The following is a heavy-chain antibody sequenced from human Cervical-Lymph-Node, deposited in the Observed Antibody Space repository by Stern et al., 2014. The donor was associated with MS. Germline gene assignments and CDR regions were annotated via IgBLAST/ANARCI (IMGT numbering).Heavy chain of an antibody. CDR3: ARKLPPDTPMTDYYYGLDV. D-gene: IGHD5-18*01. CDR1: GDTFTNYY. J-gene: IGHJ6*02. CDR2: INPSDGST. V-gene: IGHV1-46*01. Sequence: VQLEESGAEVKKPGASVKVSCKASGDTFTNYYIHWVRQAPGQGLEWMGIINPSDGSTGHAPKFQGRLSMTSDTSTSTVYMELSSLISEDTAVYYCARKLPPDTPMTDYYYGLDVWGQGTTVTVSS.